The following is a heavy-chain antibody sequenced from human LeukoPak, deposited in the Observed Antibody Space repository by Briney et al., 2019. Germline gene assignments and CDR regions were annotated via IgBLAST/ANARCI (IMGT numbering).Heavy chain of an antibody. J-gene: IGHJ6*03. Sequence: GGSLRLSCAASGFTFSSYSMNWVRQAPGKGLEWVSSISSSSSYIYYADSVKGRFTISRDNAKNSLYLQMNSLRAEDTAVYYCARDSVNYDILTQPGYYYYYMDVWGKGTTVTASS. V-gene: IGHV3-21*04. D-gene: IGHD3-9*01. CDR1: GFTFSSYS. CDR2: ISSSSSYI. CDR3: ARDSVNYDILTQPGYYYYYMDV.